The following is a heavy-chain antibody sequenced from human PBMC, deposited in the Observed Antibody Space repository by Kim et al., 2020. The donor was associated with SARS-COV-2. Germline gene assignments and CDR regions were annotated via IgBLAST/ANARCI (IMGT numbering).Heavy chain of an antibody. D-gene: IGHD3-22*01. CDR2: IIPIFGIA. V-gene: IGHV1-69*04. CDR1: GGTFSSYA. Sequence: SVKVSCKASGGTFSSYAISWVRQAPGQGLEWMGRIIPIFGIANYAQKFQGRVTITADKSTSTAYMELSSLRSEDTAVYYCARAVGSYDSSGYYAASNWYFDLWGRGTLVTVSS. J-gene: IGHJ2*01. CDR3: ARAVGSYDSSGYYAASNWYFDL.